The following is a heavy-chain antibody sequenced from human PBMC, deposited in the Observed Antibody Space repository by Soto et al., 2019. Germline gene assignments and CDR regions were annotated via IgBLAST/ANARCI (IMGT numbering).Heavy chain of an antibody. CDR1: GYSFIKNA. CDR3: ARIEAGVKLDD. J-gene: IGHJ4*02. CDR2: INVGKDKT. V-gene: IGHV1-3*01. Sequence: ASVKVSCKTSGYSFIKNAMHWVGQAPGRRPEWMGWINVGKDKTKYSEKFQGRVTITTDTPASTAYMELNSLGSEDTAVYYCARIEAGVKLDDWGQGTPVTLSS.